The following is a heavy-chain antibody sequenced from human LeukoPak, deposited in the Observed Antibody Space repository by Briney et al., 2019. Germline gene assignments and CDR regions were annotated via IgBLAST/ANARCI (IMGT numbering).Heavy chain of an antibody. CDR3: ATSRDVSLWFGELY. J-gene: IGHJ4*02. CDR1: GFTFSSYW. Sequence: GGSLRLSCAASGFTFSSYWMSWVRRAPGRGLEWVANIKGDGSEKYYVDSVKGRFTISRDNAKSSLYLQMNSLRAEDTAVYYCATSRDVSLWFGELYWGQGTLVTVSS. V-gene: IGHV3-7*01. CDR2: IKGDGSEK. D-gene: IGHD3-10*01.